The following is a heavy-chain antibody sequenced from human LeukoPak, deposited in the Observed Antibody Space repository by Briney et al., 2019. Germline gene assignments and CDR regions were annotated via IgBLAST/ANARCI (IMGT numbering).Heavy chain of an antibody. CDR1: GGSISTSNYY. D-gene: IGHD3-10*01. CDR2: IFYSGST. Sequence: SETLSLTCTVSGGSISTSNYYWGWIRQPPGKGLEWIGNIFYSGSTYYSPSLRSRVTISVDTSKNQFSLKLSSVTAADTAVYYCARALKHRLLWFGDAFDIWGQGTMVTVSS. CDR3: ARALKHRLLWFGDAFDI. J-gene: IGHJ3*02. V-gene: IGHV4-39*07.